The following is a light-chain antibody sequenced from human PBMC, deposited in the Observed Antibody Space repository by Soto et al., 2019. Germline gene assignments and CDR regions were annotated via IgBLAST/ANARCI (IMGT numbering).Light chain of an antibody. CDR3: HQYGGSPAWT. CDR2: GAS. CDR1: QSVSSSY. Sequence: EIVMTQSPGTLSLSPGERATLSCRASQSVSSSYLAWYQQKPGQAPRLLLYGASSRATGIADRCSGSGAATDFPLTISRLEPEDFAVYYCHQYGGSPAWTFGQGTKVEIK. J-gene: IGKJ1*01. V-gene: IGKV3-20*01.